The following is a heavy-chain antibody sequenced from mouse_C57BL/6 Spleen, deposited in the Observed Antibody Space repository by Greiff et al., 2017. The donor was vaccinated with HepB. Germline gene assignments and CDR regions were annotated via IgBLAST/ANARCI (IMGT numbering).Heavy chain of an antibody. V-gene: IGHV5-16*01. CDR1: GFTFSDYY. Sequence: EVMLVESEGGLVQPGSSMKLSCTASGFTFSDYYMAWVRQVPEKGLEWVANINYDGSSTYYLDSLKSRFIISRDNAKNILYLQMSSLKSEDTATYYCAREEYGNYLDYWGQGTTLTVSS. CDR3: AREEYGNYLDY. J-gene: IGHJ2*01. CDR2: INYDGSST. D-gene: IGHD2-1*01.